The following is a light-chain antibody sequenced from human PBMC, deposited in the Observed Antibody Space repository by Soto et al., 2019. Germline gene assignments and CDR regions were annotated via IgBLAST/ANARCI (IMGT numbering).Light chain of an antibody. Sequence: QSVLTQPPSVSGAPGQRVTNSCTGSSSNIGAGYDVHWYQQLPGTAPKLLIYANNNRPSGVPDRFSGSNSGTSASLAITGLQAEDEADYYCQSYDSSLSGSGVFGTGTKLTVL. V-gene: IGLV1-40*01. CDR1: SSNIGAGYD. CDR2: ANN. J-gene: IGLJ1*01. CDR3: QSYDSSLSGSGV.